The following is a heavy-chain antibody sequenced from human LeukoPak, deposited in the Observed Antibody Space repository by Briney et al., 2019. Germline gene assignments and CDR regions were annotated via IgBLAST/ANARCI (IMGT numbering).Heavy chain of an antibody. CDR2: ISSSGSTI. V-gene: IGHV3-48*04. J-gene: IGHJ4*02. CDR3: ARTAMVNFDY. D-gene: IGHD5-18*01. CDR1: GFTFSNYW. Sequence: GGSLRLSCAASGFTFSNYWMTWVRQAPGKGLEWVSYISSSGSTIYYADSVKGRFTISRDNAKNSLYLQMNSLRAEDTAVYYCARTAMVNFDYWGQGTLVTVSS.